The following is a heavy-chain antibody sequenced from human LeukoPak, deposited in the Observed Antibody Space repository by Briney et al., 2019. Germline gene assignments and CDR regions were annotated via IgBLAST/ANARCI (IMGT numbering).Heavy chain of an antibody. CDR3: VRAGVDWSGYLTSMDV. V-gene: IGHV3-48*03. J-gene: IGHJ6*02. D-gene: IGHD3-3*01. CDR1: GFTFSSYE. CDR2: ISSSGDTI. Sequence: GGSLRLSCAASGFTFSSYEIIWVRQAPGKGLEWVSYISSSGDTIYYADSVKGRLTISRDNAKNSLYLQMNSLRAEDTAVYYCVRAGVDWSGYLTSMDVWGQGTTVTVSS.